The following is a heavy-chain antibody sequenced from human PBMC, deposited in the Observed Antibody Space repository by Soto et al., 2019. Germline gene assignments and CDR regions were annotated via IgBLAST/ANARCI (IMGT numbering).Heavy chain of an antibody. CDR3: ATLPGAGGY. J-gene: IGHJ4*02. D-gene: IGHD3-10*01. Sequence: EVQLVESGGGLIQPGGSLRLSCAVSGFTVSNNYMSWVRQAPGKGLEGVSVIYSGGYTAYGDSVKGRFTISRDNSKNTLSFIKNGVGPGATAVFYCATLPGAGGYWGQGTLVTVSS. V-gene: IGHV3-53*01. CDR2: IYSGGYT. CDR1: GFTVSNNY.